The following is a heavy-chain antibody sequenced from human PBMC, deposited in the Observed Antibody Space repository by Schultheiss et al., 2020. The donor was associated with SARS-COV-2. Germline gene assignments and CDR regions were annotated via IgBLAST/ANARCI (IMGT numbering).Heavy chain of an antibody. J-gene: IGHJ4*02. CDR2: ISGSGGST. V-gene: IGHV3-66*02. D-gene: IGHD3-22*01. CDR3: ARCTKDSSGYEVLLDY. Sequence: GGSLRLSCAASGFTVSSNYMSWVRQAPGKGLEWVSGISGSGGSTYYADSVKGRFTISRDNSKNTLYLQMNSLRAEDTAVYYCARCTKDSSGYEVLLDYWGQGTLVTVSS. CDR1: GFTVSSNY.